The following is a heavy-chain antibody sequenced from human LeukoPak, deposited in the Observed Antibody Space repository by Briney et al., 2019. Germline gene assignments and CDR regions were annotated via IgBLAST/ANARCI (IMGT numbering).Heavy chain of an antibody. CDR1: GGSISSGGYS. J-gene: IGHJ3*02. CDR2: IYDSGST. V-gene: IGHV4-30-2*01. Sequence: SETLSLTCAVSGGSISSGGYSWSWIRQPPGKGLEWIGYIYDSGSTYYNPSLKSRVTISVDRSKNQFSLKLSSVTAADTAVYYCARAPYYYDSSGYIPRNAFDIWGQGTMVTVSS. CDR3: ARAPYYYDSSGYIPRNAFDI. D-gene: IGHD3-22*01.